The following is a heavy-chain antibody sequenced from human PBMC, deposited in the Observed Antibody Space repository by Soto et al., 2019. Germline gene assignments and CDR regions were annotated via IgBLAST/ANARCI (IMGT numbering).Heavy chain of an antibody. CDR3: ARDCAAAGPFDY. Sequence: QVQLVQSGAEVKKPGASVKVSCKASGYTFTSYGISWVRQAPGQGLEWMGWISAYNGNTNYAQKLKGRVTMTTDTSTSEAYKQLKSQRSDDTDVYYCARDCAAAGPFDYWGQGTLVTVSS. J-gene: IGHJ4*02. CDR2: ISAYNGNT. D-gene: IGHD6-13*01. V-gene: IGHV1-18*01. CDR1: GYTFTSYG.